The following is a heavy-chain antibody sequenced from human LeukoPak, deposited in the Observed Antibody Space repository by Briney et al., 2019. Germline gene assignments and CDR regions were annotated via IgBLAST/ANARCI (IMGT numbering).Heavy chain of an antibody. Sequence: PGGSLRLSCAASGFTFSTYGMHWVRQAPGKGLEWVSFIRFDGSDKYYADSAKGRFTISRDNSKNTLYLQMNSLRGDDTAVYYCAKDGGSSGCFDYWGQGTLVTVSS. J-gene: IGHJ4*02. V-gene: IGHV3-30*02. CDR3: AKDGGSSGCFDY. D-gene: IGHD6-19*01. CDR2: IRFDGSDK. CDR1: GFTFSTYG.